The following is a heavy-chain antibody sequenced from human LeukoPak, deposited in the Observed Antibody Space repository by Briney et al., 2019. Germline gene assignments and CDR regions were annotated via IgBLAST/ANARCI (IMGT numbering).Heavy chain of an antibody. CDR2: ISGSGGST. Sequence: GRSLRLSCAASGFTFSSYAMSWVRQAPGKGLEWVSAISGSGGSTYYADSVKGRFTISRDNSKNTLYLQMNSLRAEDTAVYYCAKDLYYDSSGYSYWGQGTLVTVSS. V-gene: IGHV3-23*01. J-gene: IGHJ4*02. CDR3: AKDLYYDSSGYSY. D-gene: IGHD3-22*01. CDR1: GFTFSSYA.